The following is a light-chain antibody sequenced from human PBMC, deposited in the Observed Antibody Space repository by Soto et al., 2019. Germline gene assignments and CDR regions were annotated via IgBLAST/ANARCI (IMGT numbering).Light chain of an antibody. V-gene: IGKV1-6*01. Sequence: AIQLTQSPSSLSASVGDRVTITCRASQAIRTALGWYQQKPGKVPKLLIYAASTLQSGVPSRFSGSGSGTDFTLTISGLQPEDFATYYCLLDFRYFWAFGQGTKVDIK. CDR3: LLDFRYFWA. CDR1: QAIRTA. J-gene: IGKJ1*01. CDR2: AAS.